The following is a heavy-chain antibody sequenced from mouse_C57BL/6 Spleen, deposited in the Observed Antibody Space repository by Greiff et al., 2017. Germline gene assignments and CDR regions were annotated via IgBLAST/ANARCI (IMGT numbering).Heavy chain of an antibody. D-gene: IGHD1-1*01. CDR3: ASGYYGSSYGGFAY. Sequence: QVQLKQSGAELVRPGTSVKVSCKASGYAFTNYLIEWVKQRPGQGLEWIGVINPGSGGTNYNEKFKGKATLTADKSSSTAYMQLSSLTSAESAVDFCASGYYGSSYGGFAYWGQGTLVTVSA. V-gene: IGHV1-54*01. CDR2: INPGSGGT. CDR1: GYAFTNYL. J-gene: IGHJ3*01.